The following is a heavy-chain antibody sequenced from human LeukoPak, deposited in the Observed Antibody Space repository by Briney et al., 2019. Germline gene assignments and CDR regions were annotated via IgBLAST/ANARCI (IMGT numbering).Heavy chain of an antibody. V-gene: IGHV3-48*03. CDR1: GFTFSSYE. J-gene: IGHJ4*02. CDR2: ISSSGSTI. CDR3: AREVPSGWFVEPKPYFDY. D-gene: IGHD3-10*01. Sequence: PGGSLRLSCAASGFTFSSYEMNWVRQAPGKGLEWVSYISSSGSTIYYADSVKGRFTISRDNAKNSLYLQMNSLRAEDTAVYYCAREVPSGWFVEPKPYFDYWGQGTLVTVSS.